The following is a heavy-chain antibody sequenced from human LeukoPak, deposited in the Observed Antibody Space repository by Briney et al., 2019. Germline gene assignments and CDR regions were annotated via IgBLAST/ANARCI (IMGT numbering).Heavy chain of an antibody. CDR1: GGSISSGGSY. CDR3: ARVRGELYFDY. Sequence: SETLSLTCTVSGGSISSGGSYWSWIRQHPGKGLEWIGHIYYSGSTYYNPSLKSRVTIPVDTSKNQFSLKLSSVTAADTAVYYCARVRGELYFDYWGQGTLVTVSS. D-gene: IGHD4-23*01. CDR2: IYYSGST. J-gene: IGHJ4*02. V-gene: IGHV4-31*03.